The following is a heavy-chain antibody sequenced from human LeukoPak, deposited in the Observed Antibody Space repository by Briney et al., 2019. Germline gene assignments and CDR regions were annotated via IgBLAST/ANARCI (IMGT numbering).Heavy chain of an antibody. V-gene: IGHV3-48*04. D-gene: IGHD3-10*01. CDR3: ASSGSYYFPFDY. J-gene: IGHJ4*02. CDR2: VSSSSSAI. Sequence: GGSLRLSCAASGFIFSSYHMNWVRQAPGKGLEWVSYVSSSSSAIYYANSVKGRFTISRDNAKNSLYLQMNSLRAEDTVIYYCASSGSYYFPFDYWGQGTLVTVSS. CDR1: GFIFSSYH.